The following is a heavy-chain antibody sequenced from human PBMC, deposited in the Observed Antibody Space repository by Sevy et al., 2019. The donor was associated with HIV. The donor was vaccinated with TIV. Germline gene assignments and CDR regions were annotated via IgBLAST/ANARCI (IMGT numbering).Heavy chain of an antibody. J-gene: IGHJ4*02. Sequence: AGSLRLSCAASGFTFSSYGMHWVRQAPGKGLEWVAVIWYDGSNKYYADSVKGRFTISRDNSKNTLYLQMNSLRAEDTAVYYCARAGIAAAGTLDYWGQGTLVTVSS. V-gene: IGHV3-33*01. CDR3: ARAGIAAAGTLDY. CDR2: IWYDGSNK. CDR1: GFTFSSYG. D-gene: IGHD6-13*01.